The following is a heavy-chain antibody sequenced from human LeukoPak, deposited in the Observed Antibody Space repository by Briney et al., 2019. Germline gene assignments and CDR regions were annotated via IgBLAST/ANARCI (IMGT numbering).Heavy chain of an antibody. CDR3: ARSASYSNYSYY. Sequence: SETLSRTCAVYGGSFSGYYWSWIRQPPGKGLEWIGEINHSGSTNYNPSLKSRVTISVDTSENQFSLKLSSVTAADTAVYYCARSASYSNYSYYWGQGTLVTVSS. D-gene: IGHD4-11*01. CDR2: INHSGST. J-gene: IGHJ4*02. CDR1: GGSFSGYY. V-gene: IGHV4-34*01.